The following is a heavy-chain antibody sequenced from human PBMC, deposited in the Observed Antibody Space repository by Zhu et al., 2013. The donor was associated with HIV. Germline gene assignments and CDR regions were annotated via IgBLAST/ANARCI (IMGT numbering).Heavy chain of an antibody. Sequence: QVQLVQSGAEVKKPGSSVKVSCKASGGTFSSYAISWVRQAPGQGLEWMGGIIPIFGTANYAQKFQGRVTITADESTSTAYMELSSLRSEDTAVYYCATDRFRHPGGGYYYYGMDVWGQGTTVTVSS. J-gene: IGHJ6*02. CDR2: IIPIFGTA. CDR1: GGTFSSYA. D-gene: IGHD3-10*01. V-gene: IGHV1-69*01. CDR3: ATDRFRHPGGGYYYYGMDV.